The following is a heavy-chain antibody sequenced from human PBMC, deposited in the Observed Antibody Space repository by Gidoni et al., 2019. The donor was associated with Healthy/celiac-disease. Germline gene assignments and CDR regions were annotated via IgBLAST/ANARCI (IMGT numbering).Heavy chain of an antibody. CDR3: ARDGGLYYYDSSGYYYDLLAHNDFDY. Sequence: QVQLVESGGGVVQPGRSLRLSCAASGFTFSSYGMHWVRQAPGKGLEVVAVRWNDGSNKNDADSVKSRFTISRDNSKNTLYLQMNSLRAEETAVYYCARDGGLYYYDSSGYYYDLLAHNDFDYWGQGTLVTVSS. J-gene: IGHJ4*02. CDR2: RWNDGSNK. V-gene: IGHV3-33*01. CDR1: GFTFSSYG. D-gene: IGHD3-22*01.